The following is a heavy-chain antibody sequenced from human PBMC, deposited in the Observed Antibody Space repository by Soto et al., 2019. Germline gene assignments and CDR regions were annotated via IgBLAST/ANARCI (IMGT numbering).Heavy chain of an antibody. CDR1: GGSISSGGYY. D-gene: IGHD2-2*01. J-gene: IGHJ5*02. V-gene: IGHV4-31*03. Sequence: KPSETLSLTCTVSGGSISSGGYYWSWIRQHPGKGLEWIGYIYYSGSTYYNPSLKSRVTISVDTSKNQFSLKLSSVTAADTAVYYCARGRAGYCSSTSCFSWFDPWGQGTLVTVSS. CDR3: ARGRAGYCSSTSCFSWFDP. CDR2: IYYSGST.